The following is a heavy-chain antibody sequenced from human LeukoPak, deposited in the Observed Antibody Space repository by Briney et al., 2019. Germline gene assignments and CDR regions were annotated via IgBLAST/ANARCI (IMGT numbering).Heavy chain of an antibody. CDR1: GYTFTGYY. D-gene: IGHD4-17*01. V-gene: IGHV1-2*02. J-gene: IGHJ6*03. Sequence: GASVKVSCKASGYTFTGYYMHWVRQAPGQGLEWMGWINLNSGGTNYAQKFQGRVTMTRDTSISTAYMELSRLRSDDTAVYYCAREYGDYGVSYYYYMDAWGKGTTVTVSS. CDR3: AREYGDYGVSYYYYMDA. CDR2: INLNSGGT.